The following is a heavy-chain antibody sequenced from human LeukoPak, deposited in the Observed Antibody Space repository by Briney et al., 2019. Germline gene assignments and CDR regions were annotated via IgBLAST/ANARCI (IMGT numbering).Heavy chain of an antibody. CDR2: INHSGNT. Sequence: SETLSLTCAVYGGSFSGYYWSWIRQPPGKGLEWIGEINHSGNTNYNASLKSRVTISVDTSKNQFSLRLSSVTAADTAVYYCAPRGDIEHSYGYGKWFDPWGQGTRVTVSS. J-gene: IGHJ5*02. CDR3: APRGDIEHSYGYGKWFDP. CDR1: GGSFSGYY. D-gene: IGHD5-18*01. V-gene: IGHV4-34*01.